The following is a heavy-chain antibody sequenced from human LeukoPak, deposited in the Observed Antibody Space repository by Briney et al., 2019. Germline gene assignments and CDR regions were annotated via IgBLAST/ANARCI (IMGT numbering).Heavy chain of an antibody. CDR1: GFIFSSYG. Sequence: GGSLRLSCAASGFIFSSYGMHWVRQAPGKGLEWVAVISYDGSNKYYADSVKGRFTISRDNSKNTLYLQMNSLRAEDTAVYYCARTGTTYYYDSSGHRAYMDVWGKGTTVTVSS. D-gene: IGHD3-22*01. V-gene: IGHV3-30*03. CDR2: ISYDGSNK. J-gene: IGHJ6*03. CDR3: ARTGTTYYYDSSGHRAYMDV.